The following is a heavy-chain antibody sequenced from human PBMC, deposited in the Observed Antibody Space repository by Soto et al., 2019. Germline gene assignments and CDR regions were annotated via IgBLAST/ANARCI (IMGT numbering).Heavy chain of an antibody. CDR2: IYYSGST. Sequence: PSETLSLTCTVSGGSISSGGYYWSWIRQHPGKGLEWIGYIYYSGSTDYNPSLKSRVTISVDTSKNQFSLKLSSVTAADTAVYYCARVFSDSSCFFDPWGQGTLVTVPQ. J-gene: IGHJ5*02. CDR3: ARVFSDSSCFFDP. CDR1: GGSISSGGYY. V-gene: IGHV4-31*03. D-gene: IGHD6-6*01.